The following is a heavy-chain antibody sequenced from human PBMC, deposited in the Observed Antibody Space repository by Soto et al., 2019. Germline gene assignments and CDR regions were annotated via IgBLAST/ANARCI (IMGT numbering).Heavy chain of an antibody. CDR2: ISGSSNTI. CDR1: GFTFSSYS. Sequence: EVQLVESGGGLVQPGGSLRLSCAASGFTFSSYSMNRVRQAPGKGLEWVSYISGSSNTIYYADSVKGRFTISRDNAKNSLYLQMNSLRDEDTAVYYCAKATAVTTIAFDYWGQGTLVTVSS. J-gene: IGHJ4*02. CDR3: AKATAVTTIAFDY. V-gene: IGHV3-48*02. D-gene: IGHD4-4*01.